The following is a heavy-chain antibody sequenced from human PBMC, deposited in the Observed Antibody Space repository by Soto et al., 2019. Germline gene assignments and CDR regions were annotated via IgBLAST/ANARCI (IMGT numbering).Heavy chain of an antibody. Sequence: SETLSLTCDVSGDSITTNNWWGWVRQSPGTGLEWIGEIFHRGSTYSNPSLRSRVLMSLDKSKNQFSLRLNSVTAADTAIYYCATSQKGYNWNYFDHWGQGALVTVSS. CDR3: ATSQKGYNWNYFDH. CDR1: GDSITTNNW. CDR2: IFHRGST. D-gene: IGHD1-20*01. V-gene: IGHV4-4*02. J-gene: IGHJ4*02.